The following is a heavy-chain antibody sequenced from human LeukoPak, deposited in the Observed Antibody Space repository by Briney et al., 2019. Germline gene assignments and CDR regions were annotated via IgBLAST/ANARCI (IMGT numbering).Heavy chain of an antibody. CDR3: ARPLMYYYGSETYFWFDP. V-gene: IGHV3-7*01. J-gene: IGHJ5*02. Sequence: GGSLRLSCAASGFTFTTYWMGWVRPAPGKGLEWVANIKQDGSEQSYVDSVKGRFTISRDNAKNSLSLQMNCLRAEDTAVYYCARPLMYYYGSETYFWFDPWGQGTLVTVSS. CDR2: IKQDGSEQ. D-gene: IGHD3-10*01. CDR1: GFTFTTYW.